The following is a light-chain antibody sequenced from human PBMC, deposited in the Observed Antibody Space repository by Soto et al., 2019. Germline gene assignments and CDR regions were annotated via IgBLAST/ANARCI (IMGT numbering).Light chain of an antibody. CDR2: DVS. Sequence: QSALTQPASVSGSPGQSITISCTGTSSDVGGYNYVSWYQQHPGKAPKLMIYDVSNRPSGVSNRFSGSKSGNTASLTISGLQAEDEADYSCSSYTSSSTGVVFGTGAKHTVL. J-gene: IGLJ1*01. CDR3: SSYTSSSTGVV. V-gene: IGLV2-14*01. CDR1: SSDVGGYNY.